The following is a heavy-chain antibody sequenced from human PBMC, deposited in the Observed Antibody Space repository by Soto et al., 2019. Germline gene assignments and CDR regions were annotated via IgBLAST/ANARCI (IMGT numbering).Heavy chain of an antibody. J-gene: IGHJ5*02. CDR2: INHSGST. V-gene: IGHV4-34*01. CDR1: GGSFSGYY. Sequence: QVQLQQWGAGLLKPSETLSLTCAVYGGSFSGYYWSWIRQPPGKGLEWIGEINHSGSTNYNPSLKSRVTISVDTSKNQFSLKLSSVTAADTAVYYCARQTCVLFEDIVGSRCGFDPWGQGTLVTVSS. D-gene: IGHD2-15*01. CDR3: ARQTCVLFEDIVGSRCGFDP.